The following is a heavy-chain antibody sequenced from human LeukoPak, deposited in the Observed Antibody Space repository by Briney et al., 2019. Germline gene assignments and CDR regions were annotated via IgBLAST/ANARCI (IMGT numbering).Heavy chain of an antibody. CDR2: VSGSGGVT. J-gene: IGHJ1*01. Sequence: HPGGSLRLSCAASGFTFSNYAMSWVRQAPGKGLEWVSGVSGSGGVTYHAESVKGRFTISRDNSKNTLHLQMNSLRAEDTAVYYCATLLAIVTARDSLYFQHWGQGTLVTVSS. CDR3: ATLLAIVTARDSLYFQH. D-gene: IGHD6-6*01. V-gene: IGHV3-23*01. CDR1: GFTFSNYA.